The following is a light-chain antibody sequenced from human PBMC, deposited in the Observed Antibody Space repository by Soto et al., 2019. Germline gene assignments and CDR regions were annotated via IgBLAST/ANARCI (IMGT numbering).Light chain of an antibody. Sequence: EIVLTQSPATLSLSPGERATLSCRASQSVSSSLAWYQQKAGQAPRLLIYDASIRANGIPARFSGSGSGTDFTLTISSLESEDFAVYYCQQYSNWPPYTFGQGTKLEIK. CDR3: QQYSNWPPYT. CDR2: DAS. CDR1: QSVSSS. J-gene: IGKJ2*01. V-gene: IGKV3-11*01.